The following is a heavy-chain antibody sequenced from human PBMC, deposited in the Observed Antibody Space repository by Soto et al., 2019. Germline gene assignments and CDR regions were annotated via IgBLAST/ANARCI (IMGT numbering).Heavy chain of an antibody. V-gene: IGHV3-11*01. CDR1: GFTFSDHF. D-gene: IGHD5-12*01. CDR2: ISSVGNTR. J-gene: IGHJ6*03. Sequence: GGSLRLSCAASGFTFSDHFMSWIRQAPGKGLEWVSYISSVGNTRNYADSVKGRFTVSRDNAKNSLYLQMNSLRAEDTAVYYCARILVATGYYYNYMDVWGKGTTVTVPS. CDR3: ARILVATGYYYNYMDV.